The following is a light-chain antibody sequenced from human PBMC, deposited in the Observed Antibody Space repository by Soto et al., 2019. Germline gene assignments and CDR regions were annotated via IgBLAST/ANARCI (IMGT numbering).Light chain of an antibody. CDR3: QQYDIWPPYT. V-gene: IGKV3-15*01. CDR1: QSLSSY. CDR2: GAS. J-gene: IGKJ2*01. Sequence: EIVLTQSPATLSLSPWERATLSCRASQSLSSYLAWYQQKPGQAPRLLIYGASTRATGIPPRFSGGGSGTEFTVTISSLQSEDFAIYYCQQYDIWPPYTFGQGTKVDIK.